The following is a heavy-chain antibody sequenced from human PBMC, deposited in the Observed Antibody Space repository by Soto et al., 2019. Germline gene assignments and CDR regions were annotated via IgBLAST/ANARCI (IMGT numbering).Heavy chain of an antibody. D-gene: IGHD3-22*01. J-gene: IGHJ6*02. V-gene: IGHV3-73*01. CDR3: TRLLDDSSGYYYRPMDV. Sequence: EVQLVESGGGLVQPGGSLKLSCAASGFTFSGSAMHWVRQASGKGLEWVGRIRSKANSYATAYAASVKGRFTISRDDSKNTAYLQMNSLKTEDTAVYYCTRLLDDSSGYYYRPMDVWGQGTTVTVSS. CDR1: GFTFSGSA. CDR2: IRSKANSYAT.